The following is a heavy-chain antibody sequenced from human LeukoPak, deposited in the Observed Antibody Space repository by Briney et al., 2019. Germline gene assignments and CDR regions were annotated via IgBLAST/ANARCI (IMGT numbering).Heavy chain of an antibody. Sequence: SETLSITCAVYGGSFSGYYWSWIRQPPGKGLEWIGEINHSGSTNYNPSLKSRVTISVDTSKNQFSLKLSSVTAADTAVYYCARKYYYYYGMDVWGKGTTVTVSS. CDR2: INHSGST. CDR3: ARKYYYYYGMDV. V-gene: IGHV4-34*01. CDR1: GGSFSGYY. J-gene: IGHJ6*04.